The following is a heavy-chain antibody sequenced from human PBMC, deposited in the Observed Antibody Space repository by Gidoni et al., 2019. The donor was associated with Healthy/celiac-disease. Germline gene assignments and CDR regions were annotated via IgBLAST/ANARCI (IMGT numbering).Heavy chain of an antibody. CDR2: LSYDGSNK. J-gene: IGHJ6*02. CDR1: GFTFSSYG. V-gene: IGHV3-30*18. Sequence: QVQLVHPGGGVVQHGRSLRLSCAASGFTFSSYGMHRVRQAPGKGLTWVAVLSYDGSNKYYADSVKGRFTISRDNAKNTLSLQMNSMRAEDTDVYYCANGPIAAHHYSYYGMDVWGQGTTVTVSS. D-gene: IGHD6-6*01. CDR3: ANGPIAAHHYSYYGMDV.